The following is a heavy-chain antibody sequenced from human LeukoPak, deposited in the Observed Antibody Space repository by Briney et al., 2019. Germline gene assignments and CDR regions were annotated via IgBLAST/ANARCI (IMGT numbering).Heavy chain of an antibody. CDR2: IYPGDSDT. J-gene: IGHJ4*02. CDR1: GYSFTSYW. D-gene: IGHD3-9*01. V-gene: IGHV5-51*01. Sequence: HGESLKISCKGSGYSFTSYWIGWVRQTPGKGLEWMGIIYPGDSDTRYSPSFQGQVTISADKSISTAYLQWSSLKASDTAMYYCARANYDILTGNEYYFDYWGQGTLVTVSS. CDR3: ARANYDILTGNEYYFDY.